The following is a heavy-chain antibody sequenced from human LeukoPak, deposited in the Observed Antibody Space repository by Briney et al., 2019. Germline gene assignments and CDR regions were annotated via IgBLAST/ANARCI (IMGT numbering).Heavy chain of an antibody. CDR1: GFTFSSFA. D-gene: IGHD3-22*01. CDR2: IYSGGST. CDR3: ARGGDYDSSGYYR. V-gene: IGHV3-53*01. Sequence: GGSLRLSCAASGFTFSSFAMSWVRQAPGKGLEWVSVIYSGGSTYYADSVKGRFTISRDNSKNTLYLQMNSLRAEDTAVYYCARGGDYDSSGYYRWGQGTLVTVSS. J-gene: IGHJ5*02.